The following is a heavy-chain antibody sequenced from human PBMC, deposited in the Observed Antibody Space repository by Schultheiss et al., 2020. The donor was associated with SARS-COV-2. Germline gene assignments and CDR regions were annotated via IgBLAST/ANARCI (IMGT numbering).Heavy chain of an antibody. V-gene: IGHV4-59*12. Sequence: SETLSLTCTVSGGSISSFYWSWIRQPPGKGLEWIGEIYHSGSTNYNPSLKSRVTISVDKSKNQFSLKLSSVTAADTAVYYCATSSGGSWEDFDYWGQGTLVTVSS. J-gene: IGHJ4*02. CDR1: GGSISSFY. CDR3: ATSSGGSWEDFDY. CDR2: IYHSGST. D-gene: IGHD2-15*01.